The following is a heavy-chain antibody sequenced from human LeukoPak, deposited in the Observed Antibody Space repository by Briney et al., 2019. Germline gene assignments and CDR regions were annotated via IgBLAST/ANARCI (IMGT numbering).Heavy chain of an antibody. V-gene: IGHV3-33*01. CDR1: GFTFSSYG. J-gene: IGHJ4*02. CDR2: IWYDGSNK. CDR3: ARVLNYYDSSGYYFSY. D-gene: IGHD3-22*01. Sequence: PGGSLRLSCAVSGFTFSSYGMHWVRQAPGKGLEWVAVIWYDGSNKYYADSVKGRFTISRDNSKNTLYLQMNSLRAEDTAVYYCARVLNYYDSSGYYFSYWGQGTLVTVSS.